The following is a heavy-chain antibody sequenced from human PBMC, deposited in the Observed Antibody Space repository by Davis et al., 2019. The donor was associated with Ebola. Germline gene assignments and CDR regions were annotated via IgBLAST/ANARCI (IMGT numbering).Heavy chain of an antibody. V-gene: IGHV4-59*12. D-gene: IGHD4-11*01. CDR1: GGSISGYY. CDR2: IYYSGST. CDR3: ARWTGGIVTTRGADWFDP. J-gene: IGHJ5*02. Sequence: SETLSLTCTVSGGSISGYYYNWIRQHPGKGLEWIGYIYYSGSTNYNPSLKSRVTMSVDTSKNQFSLKLSSVTAADTAVYYCARWTGGIVTTRGADWFDPWGQGTLVTVSS.